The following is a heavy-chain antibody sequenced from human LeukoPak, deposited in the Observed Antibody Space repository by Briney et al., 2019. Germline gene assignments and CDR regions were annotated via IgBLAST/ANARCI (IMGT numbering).Heavy chain of an antibody. J-gene: IGHJ6*03. CDR1: GFTFSSYG. CDR3: ARPYYYGSGTYYYYYMDV. D-gene: IGHD3-10*01. CDR2: ISGSGGST. V-gene: IGHV3-23*01. Sequence: GGTLRPSCAASGFTFSSYGMSWVRQAPGKGLEWVSAISGSGGSTYYADSVKGRFTISRDNSKNTLYLQMNSLRAEDTAVYYCARPYYYGSGTYYYYYMDVWGKGTTVTISS.